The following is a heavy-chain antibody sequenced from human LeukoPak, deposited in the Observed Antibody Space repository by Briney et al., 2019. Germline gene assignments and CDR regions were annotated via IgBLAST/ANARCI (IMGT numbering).Heavy chain of an antibody. CDR2: ISYDGSNK. D-gene: IGHD1-26*01. J-gene: IGHJ4*02. Sequence: GRSLRLSCAASGFTFSSYAMHWVRQAPGKGLEWVAVISYDGSNKYYADSVKGRFTISRDNSKNTLYLQMNSLRAEDTAVYYFARTQGVGATAPFDYWGQGTLVTVSS. CDR1: GFTFSSYA. CDR3: ARTQGVGATAPFDY. V-gene: IGHV3-30*01.